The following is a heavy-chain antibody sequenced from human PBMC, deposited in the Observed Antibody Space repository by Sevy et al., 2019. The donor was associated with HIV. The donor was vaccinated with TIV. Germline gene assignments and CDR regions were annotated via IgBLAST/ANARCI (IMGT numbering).Heavy chain of an antibody. CDR2: ISYEGTET. Sequence: GGSLRLSCAASGFAFSTHAMHWVRQAPDKGLEWVAAISYEGTETSYAASVEGRFTSSRDNSKNLLSLQINSLKPEDTAVYYCARDGGYSIKWYPLYWGHGTLVTVSS. CDR3: ARDGGYSIKWYPLY. D-gene: IGHD1-26*01. J-gene: IGHJ4*01. CDR1: GFAFSTHA. V-gene: IGHV3-30-3*01.